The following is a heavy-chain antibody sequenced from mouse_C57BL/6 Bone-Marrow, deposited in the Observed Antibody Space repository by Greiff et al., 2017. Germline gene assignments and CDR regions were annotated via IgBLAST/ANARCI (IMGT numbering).Heavy chain of an antibody. CDR3: ALWLRYFDV. Sequence: EVQLQQSGAELVKPGASVKLSCTASGFNIKDYYMHWVKQRTEQGLEWIGRIDPEDGETKYAPNFQGKATITADNSSNTAYLQLRSLTSEDTAVYYRALWLRYFDVWGTGTTVTVSS. V-gene: IGHV14-2*01. CDR2: IDPEDGET. D-gene: IGHD2-2*01. CDR1: GFNIKDYY. J-gene: IGHJ1*03.